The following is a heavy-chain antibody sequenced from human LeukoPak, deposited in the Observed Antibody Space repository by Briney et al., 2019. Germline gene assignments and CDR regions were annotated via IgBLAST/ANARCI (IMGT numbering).Heavy chain of an antibody. Sequence: GGSLRLSCAASGFTLSDYYMNWVRQAPGKGLEWVSAISGSGGSTYYADSVKGRLTISRDNSKNTLYLQMNSLRAEDTAVYYCAKGRIAVAGLWYYGMDVWGQGTTVTVSS. D-gene: IGHD6-19*01. J-gene: IGHJ6*02. CDR1: GFTLSDYY. CDR2: ISGSGGST. CDR3: AKGRIAVAGLWYYGMDV. V-gene: IGHV3-23*01.